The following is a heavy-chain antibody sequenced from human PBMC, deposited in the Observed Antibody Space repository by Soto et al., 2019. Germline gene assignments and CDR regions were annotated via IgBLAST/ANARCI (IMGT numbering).Heavy chain of an antibody. Sequence: GESLKISCKVSVYGFSIRWVAWLRQMPGKGLEWVGIIYPGNSNTMYSPPFQGQVTISADTALSTTYLLWDTLKPSDTAIYFCASDSHCDGGNCPMGGFDMWGQGTMVTVSS. CDR2: IYPGNSNT. D-gene: IGHD2-15*01. V-gene: IGHV5-51*01. J-gene: IGHJ3*02. CDR1: VYGFSIRW. CDR3: ASDSHCDGGNCPMGGFDM.